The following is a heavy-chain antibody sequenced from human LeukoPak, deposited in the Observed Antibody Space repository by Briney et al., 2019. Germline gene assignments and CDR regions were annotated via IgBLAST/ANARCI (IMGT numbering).Heavy chain of an antibody. D-gene: IGHD3-22*01. J-gene: IGHJ4*02. CDR3: ARSQGSSGYAPLGY. CDR2: INHSGST. Sequence: SETLSLTCAVYGGSFSGYYWSWIRQPPGKGLEWIGEINHSGSTNYNPSLKSRVTISVDTSKNQFSLKLSSVTAADTAVYYCARSQGSSGYAPLGYWGQGTLVTVSS. CDR1: GGSFSGYY. V-gene: IGHV4-34*01.